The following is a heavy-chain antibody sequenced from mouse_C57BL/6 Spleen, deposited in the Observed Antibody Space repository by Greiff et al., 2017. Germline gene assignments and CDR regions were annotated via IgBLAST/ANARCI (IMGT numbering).Heavy chain of an antibody. CDR2: ISSGSSTI. CDR3: ARGLTGTRWYFDV. Sequence: EVMLVESGGGLVKPGGSLKLSCAASGFTFSDYGMHWVRQAPEKGLEWVAYISSGSSTIYYADTVKGRFTISRDNAQNTLFLQMTSLRSEDTAMYYCARGLTGTRWYFDVWGTGTTVTVSS. J-gene: IGHJ1*03. D-gene: IGHD4-1*01. V-gene: IGHV5-17*01. CDR1: GFTFSDYG.